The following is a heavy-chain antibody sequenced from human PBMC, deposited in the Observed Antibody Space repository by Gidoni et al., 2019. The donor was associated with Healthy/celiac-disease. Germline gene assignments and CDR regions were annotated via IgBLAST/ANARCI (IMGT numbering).Heavy chain of an antibody. CDR2: ISWNSGSI. V-gene: IGHV3-9*01. J-gene: IGHJ4*02. D-gene: IGHD6-13*01. CDR3: AKDRYSSSWYSPDY. CDR1: GFTFDDYA. Sequence: EVQLVESGGGLVQPGRSLRLSCAASGFTFDDYARHWVRQAPGKGLEWVSGISWNSGSIGYADSVKGRFTISRDNAKNSLYLQMNSLRAEDTALYYCAKDRYSSSWYSPDYWGQGTLVTVSS.